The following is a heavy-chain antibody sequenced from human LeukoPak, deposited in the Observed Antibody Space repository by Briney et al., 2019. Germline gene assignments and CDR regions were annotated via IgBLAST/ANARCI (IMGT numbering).Heavy chain of an antibody. V-gene: IGHV1-69*05. CDR1: GYTFTSYG. CDR2: IIPIFGTA. Sequence: GASVKVSCKASGYTFTSYGITWVRQAPGQGLEWMGGIIPIFGTANYAQKFQGRVTITTDESTSTAYMELSSLRSEDTAVYYCAILHHYDSSGYYRDWYFDLWGRGTLVTVSS. J-gene: IGHJ2*01. D-gene: IGHD3-22*01. CDR3: AILHHYDSSGYYRDWYFDL.